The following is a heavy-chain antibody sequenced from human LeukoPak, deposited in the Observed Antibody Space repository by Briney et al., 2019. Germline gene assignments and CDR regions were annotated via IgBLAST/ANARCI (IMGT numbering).Heavy chain of an antibody. J-gene: IGHJ4*02. V-gene: IGHV1-2*02. CDR2: INPNSGGT. CDR1: GYTFTSYD. Sequence: ASVKVSCKTSGYTFTSYDINWVRQATGQGLEWMGWINPNSGGTNYAQKFQGRVTMTRDTSISTAYMELSSLRSEDTAVYYCARVSDTAMVPFDYWGQGTLVTVSS. D-gene: IGHD5-18*01. CDR3: ARVSDTAMVPFDY.